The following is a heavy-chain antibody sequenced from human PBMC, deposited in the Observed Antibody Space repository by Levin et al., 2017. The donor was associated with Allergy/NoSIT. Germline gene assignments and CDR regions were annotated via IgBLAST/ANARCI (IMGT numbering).Heavy chain of an antibody. CDR1: GFKFGDYA. CDR3: TRGYNGYYAEYFYY. Sequence: PGGSLRLSCTVSGFKFGDYAMSWVRQAPGKGLEWVGFIRNKEYGEKTEYAASVKGRFTVSRDDSKSIAYLQMNSLTTEDTAVYYCTRGYNGYYAEYFYYWCQGTLVTVSS. J-gene: IGHJ1*01. V-gene: IGHV3-49*04. CDR2: IRNKEYGEKT. D-gene: IGHD1-26*01.